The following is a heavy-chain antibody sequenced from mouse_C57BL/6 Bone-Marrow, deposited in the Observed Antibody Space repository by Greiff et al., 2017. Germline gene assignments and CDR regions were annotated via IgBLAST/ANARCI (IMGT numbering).Heavy chain of an antibody. CDR3: ALSEVWSYYCDY. V-gene: IGHV1-19*01. J-gene: IGHJ2*01. CDR1: GYTFTDYY. CDR2: INPYNGGT. Sequence: EVQLQQSGPVLVKPGASVKMSCKASGYTFTDYYMNWVKQSHGKSLEWIGVINPYNGGTSYNQKFKGKGTLTVDTSSSTAYMELNSRTSEDSAVDYCALSEVWSYYCDYWGQGTTLTVSS. D-gene: IGHD2-10*02.